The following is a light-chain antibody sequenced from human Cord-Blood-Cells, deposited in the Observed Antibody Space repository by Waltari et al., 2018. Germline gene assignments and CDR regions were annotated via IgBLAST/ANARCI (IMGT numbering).Light chain of an antibody. CDR3: CSYAGIYTLV. V-gene: IGLV2-11*01. CDR2: DVS. CDR1: SSDVGGYHY. Sequence: QSALTQPRSVSGSPGQSVTISCTGTSSDVGGYHYVSWYQQHPGKAPKLMIYDVSKRPSGFPDRFSGSKSGNTASLTISGLQADDEADYYCCSYAGIYTLVFGGGTKLTVL. J-gene: IGLJ3*02.